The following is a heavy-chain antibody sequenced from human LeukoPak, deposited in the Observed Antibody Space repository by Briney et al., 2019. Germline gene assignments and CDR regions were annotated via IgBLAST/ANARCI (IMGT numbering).Heavy chain of an antibody. CDR1: GGSISSYY. J-gene: IGHJ4*02. V-gene: IGHV4-34*01. CDR3: ARDGDGYNF. D-gene: IGHD5-24*01. CDR2: INHSGST. Sequence: SETLSLTCTVSGGSISSYYWSWIRQPPGKGLEWIGEINHSGSTNYNPSLKSRVTISVDTSKNQFSLKLSSVTAADTAVYYCARDGDGYNFWGQGTLVTVSS.